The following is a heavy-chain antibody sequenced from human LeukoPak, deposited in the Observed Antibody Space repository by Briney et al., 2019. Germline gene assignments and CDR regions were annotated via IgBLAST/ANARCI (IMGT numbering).Heavy chain of an antibody. CDR2: ITGSGGIT. D-gene: IGHD6-19*01. V-gene: IGHV3-23*01. CDR3: AGDKTTGGWYEIDY. J-gene: IGHJ4*02. Sequence: GGSLRLSCAASGFTFSSFGMTWVRQAPGKGLEWVSTITGSGGITYYADSVKGRFTISRDNSKNTLYLQVNSLRADDTAVYYCAGDKTTGGWYEIDYWGQGTLVTVSS. CDR1: GFTFSSFG.